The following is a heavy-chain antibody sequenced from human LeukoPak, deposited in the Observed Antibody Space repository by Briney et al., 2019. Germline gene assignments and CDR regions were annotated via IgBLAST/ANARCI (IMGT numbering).Heavy chain of an antibody. CDR1: GFTFSSYA. V-gene: IGHV3-21*01. J-gene: IGHJ4*02. CDR2: ISSSSSYI. CDR3: ARAGLRFLEWLLSYD. Sequence: GGSLRLSCAASGFTFSSYAMSWVRQAPGKGLEWVSSISSSSSYIYYADSVKGRFTISRDNAKNSLYLQMNSLRAEDTAVYYCARAGLRFLEWLLSYDWGQGTLVTVSS. D-gene: IGHD3-3*01.